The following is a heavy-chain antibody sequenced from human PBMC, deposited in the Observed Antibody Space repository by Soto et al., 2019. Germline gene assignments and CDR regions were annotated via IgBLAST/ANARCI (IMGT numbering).Heavy chain of an antibody. CDR2: INHSGGSR. CDR1: GSTFTSYY. D-gene: IGHD2-21*02. J-gene: IGHJ5*02. Sequence: QVQLVQSGAEVKTPGASVKVSCKASGSTFTSYYMHCVRQAPGEWLEWMGIINHSGGSRSYEPKFRVIVTMTRDTSTSTVYMELSSLRSEDTAVYYCARVAYCGGDCYSPWGQGTLVTVSS. V-gene: IGHV1-46*01. CDR3: ARVAYCGGDCYSP.